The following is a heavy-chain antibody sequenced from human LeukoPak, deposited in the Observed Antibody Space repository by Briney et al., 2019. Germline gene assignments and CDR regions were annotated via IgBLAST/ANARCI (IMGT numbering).Heavy chain of an antibody. CDR2: IYSGGST. D-gene: IGHD3-10*01. CDR1: GGSIRSSTYY. Sequence: SETLSLTCTVSGGSIRSSTYYWGWIRQPPGKGLEWIGSIYSGGSTYYNPSLKSRVTISVDTSKNQFSLKLSSVTAADTAVYYCARRGYYGSGSFNWFDPWGQGTLVTVSS. V-gene: IGHV4-39*07. CDR3: ARRGYYGSGSFNWFDP. J-gene: IGHJ5*02.